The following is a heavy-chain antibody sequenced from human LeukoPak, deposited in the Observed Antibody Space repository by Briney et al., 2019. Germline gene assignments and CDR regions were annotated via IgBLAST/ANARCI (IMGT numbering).Heavy chain of an antibody. CDR1: GFTFSSYA. CDR3: AKVVWGATSLRFDP. CDR2: ISYDGSNK. D-gene: IGHD1-26*01. J-gene: IGHJ5*02. Sequence: GGSLRLSCAASGFTFSSYAMHWVRQAPGKGLEWVAVISYDGSNKYYADSVKGRFTISRDNSKNTLYLQMNSLRAEDTAVYYCAKVVWGATSLRFDPWGQGTLVTVSS. V-gene: IGHV3-30-3*01.